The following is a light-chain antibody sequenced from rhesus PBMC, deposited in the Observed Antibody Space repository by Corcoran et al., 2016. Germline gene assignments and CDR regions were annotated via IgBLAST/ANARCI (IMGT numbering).Light chain of an antibody. V-gene: IGKV1-22*01. CDR2: EAS. CDR3: LQYDSSPDS. Sequence: DIQMTQSPSSLSASVGDKVTISCQASQGFTNWIAWYQQKPGKPPKLLLYEASPLQSGVPSRLSGGGSGTSFTLTIRSLQPEDFATYYFLQYDSSPDSFGQGTKVEIK. CDR1: QGFTNW. J-gene: IGKJ2*01.